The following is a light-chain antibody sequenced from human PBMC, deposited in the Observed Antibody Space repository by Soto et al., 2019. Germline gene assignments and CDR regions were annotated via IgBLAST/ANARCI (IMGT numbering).Light chain of an antibody. CDR1: QSVNRN. J-gene: IGKJ1*01. V-gene: IGKV3-15*01. CDR3: QQYNNWPSWT. CDR2: GAA. Sequence: VMTQSPRTLSLSPGERATLSCRASQSVNRNAAWHPQIPGQARRLHSDGAAISATWIPARFSGSGSGTEFTLPISSLQSEDFAVYYCQQYNNWPSWTFGQATK.